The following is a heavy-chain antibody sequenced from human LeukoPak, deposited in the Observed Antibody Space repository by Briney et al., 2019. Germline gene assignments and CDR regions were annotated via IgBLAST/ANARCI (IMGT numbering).Heavy chain of an antibody. V-gene: IGHV4-59*01. CDR3: ASVNFDY. CDR1: GGSISSYY. J-gene: IGHJ4*02. CDR2: IYYSGST. Sequence: PSETLSLTCTVSGGSISSYYWSWIRQPPGKGLEWIGYIYYSGSTNYNPSLKSRVTISVDTSKNQFSLKLSSVTAADTAVYYCASVNFDYWGPGTLVTVSS.